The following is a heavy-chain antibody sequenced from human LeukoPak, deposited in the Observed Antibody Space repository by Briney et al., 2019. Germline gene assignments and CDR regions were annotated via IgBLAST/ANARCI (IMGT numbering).Heavy chain of an antibody. CDR1: RGTFCRSA. CDR2: IIPIFGTA. V-gene: IGHV1-69*13. D-gene: IGHD2-15*01. J-gene: IGHJ4*02. CDR3: ARGRARIFVY. Sequence: ASVKVSGTPSRGTFCRSAISSGREAPGQGLEWMGGIIPIFGTANYAQKFQGRVTITADESTSTAYMELSSLRSEDTAVYYSARGRARIFVYWGQGTLVTVSS.